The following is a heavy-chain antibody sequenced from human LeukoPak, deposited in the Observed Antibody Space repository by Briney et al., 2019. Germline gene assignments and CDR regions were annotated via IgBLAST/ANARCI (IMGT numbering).Heavy chain of an antibody. CDR1: GGSFSGYY. V-gene: IGHV4-59*10. D-gene: IGHD3/OR15-3a*01. Sequence: SETLSLTCAVYGGSFSGYYWNWIRQPAGKGLEWIGRIYTMGNSNYNPSLKSRVTVSVDTSKNQFSLRLNSVTAADTAVYYCARGGRRFLDWKLDYWGQGTLVTVSS. CDR3: ARGGRRFLDWKLDY. J-gene: IGHJ4*02. CDR2: IYTMGNS.